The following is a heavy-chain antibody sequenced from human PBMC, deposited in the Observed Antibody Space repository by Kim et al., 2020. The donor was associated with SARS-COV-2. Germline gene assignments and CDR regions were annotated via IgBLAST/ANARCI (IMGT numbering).Heavy chain of an antibody. V-gene: IGHV3-48*03. CDR1: GFTFSSYE. Sequence: GGSLRLSCAASGFTFSSYEMNWVRQAPGKGLEWVSYISSSGSTIYYADSVKGRFTISRDNAKNSLYLQMNSLRAEDTAVYYCAREDRRRAGGMDVWGQGTTVTVSS. CDR2: ISSSGSTI. CDR3: AREDRRRAGGMDV. J-gene: IGHJ6*02.